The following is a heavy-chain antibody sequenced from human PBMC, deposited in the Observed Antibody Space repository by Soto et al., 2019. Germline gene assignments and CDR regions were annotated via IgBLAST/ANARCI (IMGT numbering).Heavy chain of an antibody. Sequence: LTCAVYGWSFSGYYWSWIRQPPGKGLEWIGEINHSGSTNYNPSLKSRVTISVDTSKNQFSLKLSSVTAADTAVYYCARLFGGFTEPPIDYWGQGTLVTVSS. CDR2: INHSGST. V-gene: IGHV4-34*01. J-gene: IGHJ4*02. CDR1: GWSFSGYY. CDR3: ARLFGGFTEPPIDY. D-gene: IGHD5-12*01.